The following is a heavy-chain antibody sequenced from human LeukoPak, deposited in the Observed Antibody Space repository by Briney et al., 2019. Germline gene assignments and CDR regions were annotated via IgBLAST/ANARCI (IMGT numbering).Heavy chain of an antibody. CDR2: IYSSRST. J-gene: IGHJ4*02. CDR1: GGSISRGSYY. D-gene: IGHD4-23*01. Sequence: SQTLSLTCNVSGGSISRGSYYWSWIPQPAGKGLAWIGRIYSSRSTDYYPSLQSLVTISVDTSKNQFSLKLSSVTAADTAVYYCARAGGGSLFDYWGQGTLVTVSS. CDR3: ARAGGGSLFDY. V-gene: IGHV4-61*02.